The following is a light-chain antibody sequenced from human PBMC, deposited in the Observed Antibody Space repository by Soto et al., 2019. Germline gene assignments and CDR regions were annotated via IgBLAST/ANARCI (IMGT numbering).Light chain of an antibody. CDR2: EVS. Sequence: QSALTQPPSASGSPGQSVTISCTGTSSDVGNYNYVSWYQQHPGKAPKLMIYEVSKRPSGVPDRFSGSKSGNTASLTVSGLQTEDEAEYYCSSYAGSNKKVFGGGTKLTVL. CDR1: SSDVGNYNY. CDR3: SSYAGSNKKV. V-gene: IGLV2-8*01. J-gene: IGLJ2*01.